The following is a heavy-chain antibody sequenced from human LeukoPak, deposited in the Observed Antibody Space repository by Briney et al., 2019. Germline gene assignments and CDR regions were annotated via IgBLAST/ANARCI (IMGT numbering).Heavy chain of an antibody. J-gene: IGHJ4*02. V-gene: IGHV4-59*01. D-gene: IGHD3-10*01. CDR1: GGFISSYY. CDR3: ARAVTMVRGVGKYYFDY. Sequence: WETLSLTCTVSGGFISSYYWSWIRQPPGKGLEWIGYIYYSGSTNYNPSLKSRVTISVDTSKNQFSLKLSSVTAADTAVYYCARAVTMVRGVGKYYFDYWGQGTLVTVSS. CDR2: IYYSGST.